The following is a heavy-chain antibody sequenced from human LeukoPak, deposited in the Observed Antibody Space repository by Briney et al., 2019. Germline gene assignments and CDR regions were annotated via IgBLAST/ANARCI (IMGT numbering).Heavy chain of an antibody. CDR2: ISSSGSTI. Sequence: PGGSLRLSCAASGFTFSDYYMSWIRQAPGKGLEWVSYISSSGSTIYYADSVKGRFTISRDNAKNSLYLQMNSLRAEDTAVYYCARGRSGQWLVPSYYYGMDVWGQGTTVTVSS. D-gene: IGHD6-19*01. V-gene: IGHV3-11*01. J-gene: IGHJ6*02. CDR3: ARGRSGQWLVPSYYYGMDV. CDR1: GFTFSDYY.